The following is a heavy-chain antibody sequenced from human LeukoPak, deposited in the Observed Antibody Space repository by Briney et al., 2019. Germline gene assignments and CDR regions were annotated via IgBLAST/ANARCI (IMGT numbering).Heavy chain of an antibody. D-gene: IGHD2-21*01. Sequence: GGSLRLSCAASGFTFSSYAMHWVRQAPGKGLEWVAVISYDGSNNYYGDSVKGRFTIADSVKGRFTISRDNSKNTLYLQMNSLRPDDTAVYYCARDPGLAAYYNWFDPWGQGTLVTVSS. CDR3: ARDPGLAAYYNWFDP. CDR2: ISYDGSNN. J-gene: IGHJ5*02. V-gene: IGHV3-30-3*01. CDR1: GFTFSSYA.